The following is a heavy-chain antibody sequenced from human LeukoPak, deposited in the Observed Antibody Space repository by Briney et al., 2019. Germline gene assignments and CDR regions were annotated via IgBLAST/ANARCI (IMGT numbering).Heavy chain of an antibody. D-gene: IGHD6-19*01. V-gene: IGHV3-15*01. Sequence: GRSLRLSCAASGFTFSNAWMSWVRQAPGKGLEWVGRIKSKTDGGTTDYAAPVKGRFTISRDDSKNTLYLQMNSLKTEDTAVYYCTTEAQWLVRRGGDYWGQGTLVTVSS. CDR1: GFTFSNAW. CDR2: IKSKTDGGTT. J-gene: IGHJ4*02. CDR3: TTEAQWLVRRGGDY.